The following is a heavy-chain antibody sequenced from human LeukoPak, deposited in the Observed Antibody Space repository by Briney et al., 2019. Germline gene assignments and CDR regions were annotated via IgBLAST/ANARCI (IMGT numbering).Heavy chain of an antibody. CDR2: INHSGSA. V-gene: IGHV4-34*01. CDR3: ARRPPGD. Sequence: SETLSLTCAVYGGSFSGYYWSWIRQPPGKGLEWIGEINHSGSANYNSSLKSRVTISVDTSKNQFSLKLSSVTAADTAVYYCARRPPGDWGQGTLVTVSS. J-gene: IGHJ4*02. D-gene: IGHD3-10*01. CDR1: GGSFSGYY.